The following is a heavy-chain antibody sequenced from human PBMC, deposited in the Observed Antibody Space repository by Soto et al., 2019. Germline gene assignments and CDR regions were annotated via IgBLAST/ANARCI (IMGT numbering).Heavy chain of an antibody. Sequence: PGKGLEWIGEINHSGSTNYNPSLKSRVTISVDTSKNQFSLKLSSVTAADTAVYYCARVVRAVAGTQGEDYYYYGMDVWGQGTTVTVSS. V-gene: IGHV4-34*01. CDR2: INHSGST. D-gene: IGHD6-19*01. CDR3: ARVVRAVAGTQGEDYYYYGMDV. J-gene: IGHJ6*02.